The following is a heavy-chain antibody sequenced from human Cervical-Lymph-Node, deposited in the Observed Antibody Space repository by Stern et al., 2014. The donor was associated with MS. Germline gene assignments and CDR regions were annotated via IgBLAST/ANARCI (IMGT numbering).Heavy chain of an antibody. CDR1: GHIFTTSY. D-gene: IGHD3-9*01. Sequence: VQLVESEAEVKKPGASVKVSCKASGHIFTTSYMHWVRQAPGQGLEWMGIINPSAGTTSYAPKFQGRVTMTRDTSTSTVYMELSSLRSEDTAMYYCSSDTGDYDYWGQGTLVAVSS. CDR2: INPSAGTT. J-gene: IGHJ4*02. V-gene: IGHV1-46*03. CDR3: SSDTGDYDY.